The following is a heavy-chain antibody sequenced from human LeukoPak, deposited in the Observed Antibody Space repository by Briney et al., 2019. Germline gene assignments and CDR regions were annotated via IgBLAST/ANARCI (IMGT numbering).Heavy chain of an antibody. CDR2: INPNSGGT. CDR3: ARVGYCSGDRCYLHFDY. D-gene: IGHD2-15*01. V-gene: IGHV1-2*04. J-gene: IGHJ4*02. Sequence: EASVKVSCKASGYTFTGYYMHWVRQAPGQGLEWMGWINPNSGGTNYAQKFQGWVTMTRDTSITTVYMELNRLTSDDTALYYCARVGYCSGDRCYLHFDYWGQGTLVTVSS. CDR1: GYTFTGYY.